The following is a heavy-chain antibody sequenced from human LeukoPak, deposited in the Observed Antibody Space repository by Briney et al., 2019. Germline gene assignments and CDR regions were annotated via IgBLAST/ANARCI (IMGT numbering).Heavy chain of an antibody. Sequence: ASVKVSCKASGYTFTNYAMHWVRQAPGQRLEWMGWINAGNGNTKYSQKFQGRVTITRDTSASTAYMELSSLRSEDTAVYYCARLYYDSSGYPLPYFDYWGQGTLVTVSS. CDR2: INAGNGNT. CDR1: GYTFTNYA. D-gene: IGHD3-22*01. CDR3: ARLYYDSSGYPLPYFDY. J-gene: IGHJ4*02. V-gene: IGHV1-3*01.